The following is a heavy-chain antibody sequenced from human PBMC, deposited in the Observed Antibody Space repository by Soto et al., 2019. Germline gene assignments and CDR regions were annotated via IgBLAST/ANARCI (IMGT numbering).Heavy chain of an antibody. D-gene: IGHD1-1*01. J-gene: IGHJ2*01. CDR3: AKGHTTAVFSYFDL. V-gene: IGHV3-9*01. CDR2: ISWNSGNI. CDR1: GFTFDDYA. Sequence: EVQLVESGGGLVQPGRSLRLSCAASGFTFDDYAMNWVRQAPGKGLEWVSSISWNSGNIVYADSVKGRFTISRDNAKNSLYLQTNGLRAEDTAFYYCAKGHTTAVFSYFDLWGRGMLVTVSS.